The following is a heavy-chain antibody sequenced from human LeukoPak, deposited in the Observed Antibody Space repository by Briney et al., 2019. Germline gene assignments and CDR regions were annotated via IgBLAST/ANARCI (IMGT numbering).Heavy chain of an antibody. V-gene: IGHV3-21*01. CDR2: ISSSSSYI. CDR3: ARDMIRGVVNN. CDR1: GFTFSSYS. J-gene: IGHJ4*02. Sequence: AGGSLRLSCAASGFTFSSYSMNWVRQAPGKGLEWVSSISSSSSYIYYADSVKGRFTISRDNAKNRLYMQMNSLRVEDTAVYYCARDMIRGVVNNWGQGALVTVSS. D-gene: IGHD3-10*01.